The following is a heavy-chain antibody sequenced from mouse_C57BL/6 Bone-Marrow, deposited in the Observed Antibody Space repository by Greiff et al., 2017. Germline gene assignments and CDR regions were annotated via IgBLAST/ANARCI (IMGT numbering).Heavy chain of an antibody. CDR1: GFNIKDDY. CDR2: IDPENGDT. Sequence: VHVKQSGAELVRPGASVKLSCTASGFNIKDDYMHWVKQRPEQGLEWIGWIDPENGDTEYASKFQGKATITADTSSNTAYLQLSSLTSEDTAVYYCTPTGYYFDDWGQGTTLTVSS. J-gene: IGHJ2*01. CDR3: TPTGYYFDD. D-gene: IGHD4-1*02. V-gene: IGHV14-4*01.